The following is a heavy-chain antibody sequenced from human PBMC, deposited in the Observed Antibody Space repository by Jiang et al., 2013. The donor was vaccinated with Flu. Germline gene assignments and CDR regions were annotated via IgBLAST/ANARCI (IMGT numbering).Heavy chain of an antibody. CDR1: GYTFASYY. Sequence: SGAEVKKPGASVKISCKASGYTFASYYMHWVRQAPGQGLEWMGIINPSGGSTSYAQKFQGRVTMTRDTSTSTVYMELSSLRSEDTAVYYCARGGVTRVFGGWGYWGQGTLGHRLL. J-gene: IGHJ4*02. CDR3: ARGGVTRVFGGWGY. CDR2: INPSGGST. D-gene: IGHD3-16*01. V-gene: IGHV1-46*01.